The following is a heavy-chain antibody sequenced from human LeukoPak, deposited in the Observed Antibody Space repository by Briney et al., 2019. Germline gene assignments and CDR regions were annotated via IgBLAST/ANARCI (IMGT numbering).Heavy chain of an antibody. Sequence: GASVKVSCKASGGTFSNYSISWVRQAPGQGLEWMGEIIPIFGTANYAQKFQGRVTITADKSTSTAYMELSSLRSEDTAIYYCARRYCTNGVCYDDRGAFDIWGQGTMLTVSS. CDR3: ARRYCTNGVCYDDRGAFDI. CDR2: IIPIFGTA. J-gene: IGHJ3*02. V-gene: IGHV1-69*06. D-gene: IGHD2-8*01. CDR1: GGTFSNYS.